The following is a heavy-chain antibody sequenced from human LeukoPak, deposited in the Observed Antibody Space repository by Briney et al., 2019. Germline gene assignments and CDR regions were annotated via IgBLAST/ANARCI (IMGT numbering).Heavy chain of an antibody. D-gene: IGHD3-10*01. J-gene: IGHJ6*02. V-gene: IGHV3-11*01. CDR1: GFTFSDYY. CDR2: IGTSGSTI. CDR3: AKHYYGSGSWGMDV. Sequence: PGGSLRLSCAASGFTFSDYYMSWIRQAPGKGLEWVSYIGTSGSTIYYADSVKGRFTISRYNAKNSLYLQMNSLRAEDTAVYYCAKHYYGSGSWGMDVWGQGTTVTVSS.